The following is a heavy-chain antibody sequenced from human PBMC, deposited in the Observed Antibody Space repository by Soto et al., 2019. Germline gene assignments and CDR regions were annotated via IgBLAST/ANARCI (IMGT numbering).Heavy chain of an antibody. J-gene: IGHJ6*02. Sequence: GASVKVSCKASGCTFSSYDMSWVRQAPGQGLEWMGGIIPIFGTANYAQKFQGRVTITADRSTSTASMELSSLRSDDTAVYYCARDGDVAARIYCYYSYGMDVWGQGTTVTVSS. CDR2: IIPIFGTA. CDR3: ARDGDVAARIYCYYSYGMDV. D-gene: IGHD6-6*01. V-gene: IGHV1-69*06. CDR1: GCTFSSYD.